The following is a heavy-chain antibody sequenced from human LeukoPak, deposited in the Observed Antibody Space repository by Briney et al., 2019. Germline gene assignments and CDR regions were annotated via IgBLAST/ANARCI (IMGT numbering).Heavy chain of an antibody. CDR1: GYTFTSKY. D-gene: IGHD3-9*01. V-gene: IGHV1-46*01. CDR3: ARDFGYYDILTGYRLHYYYYMDV. CDR2: INPSGGGT. Sequence: VASVKVSCKASGYTFTSKYMHWVRQAPGQGLEWMGVINPSGGGTSYAQKFQGRVTMTRDMSTRTVYMELSSLTSEDTAVYYCARDFGYYDILTGYRLHYYYYMDVWGKGTTVTVPS. J-gene: IGHJ6*03.